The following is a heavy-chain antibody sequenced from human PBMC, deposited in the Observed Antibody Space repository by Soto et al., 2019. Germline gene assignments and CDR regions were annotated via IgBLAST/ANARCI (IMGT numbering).Heavy chain of an antibody. CDR2: ISGSGGST. J-gene: IGHJ3*02. Sequence: PGGSLRLSCAASGFTFSSYAMSWVRQAPGKGLEWVSAISGSGGSTYYADSVKGRFTISRDNSKNTLYLQMNSLRAEDTAVYYCAKVQSSRGKVVAVTGGAFDIWGQGTMVTV. CDR3: AKVQSSRGKVVAVTGGAFDI. CDR1: GFTFSSYA. V-gene: IGHV3-23*01. D-gene: IGHD2-15*01.